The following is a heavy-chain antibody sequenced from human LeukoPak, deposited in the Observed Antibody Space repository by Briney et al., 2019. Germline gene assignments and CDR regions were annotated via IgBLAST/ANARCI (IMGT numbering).Heavy chain of an antibody. CDR3: AKGGVVVPAAKAGGRYNWFDP. Sequence: PGGSLRLSCAASGFTFSSYGMHWVRQAPGKGLEWVAVISYDGSNKYYADSVKGRFTISRDNSKNTLYLQMNSLRAEDTAVYYCAKGGVVVPAAKAGGRYNWFDPWGQGTLVTVSS. V-gene: IGHV3-30*18. CDR1: GFTFSSYG. D-gene: IGHD2-2*01. CDR2: ISYDGSNK. J-gene: IGHJ5*02.